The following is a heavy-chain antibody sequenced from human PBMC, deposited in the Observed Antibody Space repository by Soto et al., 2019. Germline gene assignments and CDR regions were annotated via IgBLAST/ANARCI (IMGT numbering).Heavy chain of an antibody. CDR2: MNPNSGNT. J-gene: IGHJ6*03. CDR3: ARSAIVEGGRVYYYMDV. V-gene: IGHV1-8*01. CDR1: GYTFTNYD. Sequence: ASVKVSCKASGYTFTNYDMNWVRQATGQGLEWMGWMNPNSGNTGYAQMFQGRVTMTRNTSISTAYMELNSLRSEDTAVYYCARSAIVEGGRVYYYMDVWGKGTTVTVSS. D-gene: IGHD2-21*01.